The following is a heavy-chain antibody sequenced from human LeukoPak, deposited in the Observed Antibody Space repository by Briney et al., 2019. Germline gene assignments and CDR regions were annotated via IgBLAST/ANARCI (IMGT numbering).Heavy chain of an antibody. CDR3: ARDHGGYYTYYFDY. J-gene: IGHJ4*02. V-gene: IGHV4-39*07. D-gene: IGHD3-22*01. Sequence: SSETLSLTCTVSGGSISSSSYYWGWIRQPPGKGLEWIGSIYYSGSTYYNPSLKSRVTISVDTSKNQFSLKLSSVTAADTAVYYCARDHGGYYTYYFDYWGQGTLVTVSS. CDR2: IYYSGST. CDR1: GGSISSSSYY.